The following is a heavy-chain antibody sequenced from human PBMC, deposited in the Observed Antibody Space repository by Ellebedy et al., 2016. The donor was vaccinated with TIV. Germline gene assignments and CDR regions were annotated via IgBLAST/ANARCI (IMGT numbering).Heavy chain of an antibody. CDR2: ISAYNGNT. Sequence: ASVKVSXXASGYTFTSYGISWVRQAPGQGLEWMGWISAYNGNTNYAQKLQGRVTMTTDTSTSTAYMELRSLRSDDTAVYYCASGIAAASGRDYWGQGTLVTVSS. CDR1: GYTFTSYG. J-gene: IGHJ4*02. D-gene: IGHD6-13*01. CDR3: ASGIAAASGRDY. V-gene: IGHV1-18*04.